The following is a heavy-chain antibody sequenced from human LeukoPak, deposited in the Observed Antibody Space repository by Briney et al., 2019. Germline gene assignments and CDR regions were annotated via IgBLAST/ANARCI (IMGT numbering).Heavy chain of an antibody. D-gene: IGHD6-13*01. CDR2: ISAYNGNT. J-gene: IGHJ5*02. Sequence: ASVKVSCKASGYTFTSYGISWVRQAPGQGLEWMGWISAYNGNTNYAQKLQGRVTMTTDTSTSTAYMELRSLRAEDTAVYYCAKGRSSWYVGNWFDPWGQGTLVTVSS. V-gene: IGHV1-18*01. CDR3: AKGRSSWYVGNWFDP. CDR1: GYTFTSYG.